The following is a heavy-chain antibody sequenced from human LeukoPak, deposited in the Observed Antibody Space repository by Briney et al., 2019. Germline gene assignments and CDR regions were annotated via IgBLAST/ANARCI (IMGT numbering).Heavy chain of an antibody. D-gene: IGHD1-26*01. V-gene: IGHV3-33*01. Sequence: GGSLRPSCAASGFTFSSYGMHCVRQAPGKGLEWVAVIWYDGSNKYYADSVKGRFTISRDNSKNTLYLQMNSLRAEDTAVYYCARDRGELLADYWGQGTLVTVSS. J-gene: IGHJ4*02. CDR3: ARDRGELLADY. CDR1: GFTFSSYG. CDR2: IWYDGSNK.